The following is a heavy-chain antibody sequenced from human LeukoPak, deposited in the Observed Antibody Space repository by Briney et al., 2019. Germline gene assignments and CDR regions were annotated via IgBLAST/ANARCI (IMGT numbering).Heavy chain of an antibody. V-gene: IGHV1-2*02. CDR1: GYTFTSYY. D-gene: IGHD3-22*01. CDR3: ARVTDYYYDSSGYAFDY. Sequence: GASVKVSCKASGYTFTSYYMHWVRQAPGQGLEWMGWINPNSGGTNYAQKFQGRVTMTRDTSISTAYMELSRLRSDDTAVYYCARVTDYYYDSSGYAFDYWGQGTLVTVSS. J-gene: IGHJ4*02. CDR2: INPNSGGT.